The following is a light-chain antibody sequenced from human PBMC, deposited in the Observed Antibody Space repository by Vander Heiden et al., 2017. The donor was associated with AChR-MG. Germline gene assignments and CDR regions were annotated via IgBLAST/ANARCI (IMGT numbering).Light chain of an antibody. J-gene: IGLJ2*01. V-gene: IGLV3-9*01. Sequence: SYELTQPLSVSVALGQTARSTCGGNNIGSKNVHWYQQKPGQAPVLFIYRDSNRPSGIPERFSGSNSGNTATLTISRAQAGDEADYYCQVWDSSTLVFGGGTKLTVL. CDR2: RDS. CDR3: QVWDSSTLV. CDR1: NIGSKN.